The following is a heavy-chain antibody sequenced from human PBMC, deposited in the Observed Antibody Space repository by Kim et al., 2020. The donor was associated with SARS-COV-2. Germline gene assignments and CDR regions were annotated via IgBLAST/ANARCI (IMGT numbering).Heavy chain of an antibody. J-gene: IGHJ4*02. CDR2: ISYDGSNK. CDR3: AKDFYDFWSGYYTHLDY. CDR1: GFTFSSYG. V-gene: IGHV3-30*18. D-gene: IGHD3-3*01. Sequence: GGSLRLSCAASGFTFSSYGMHWVRQAPGKGLEWVAVISYDGSNKYYADSVKGRFTISRDNSKNTLYLQMNSLRAEDTAVYYCAKDFYDFWSGYYTHLDYWGQGTLVTVSS.